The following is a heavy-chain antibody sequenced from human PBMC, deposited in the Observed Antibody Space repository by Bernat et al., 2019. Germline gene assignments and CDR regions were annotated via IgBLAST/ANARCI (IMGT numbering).Heavy chain of an antibody. CDR2: IGGSGDGT. J-gene: IGHJ6*02. CDR1: GFTFSSSA. V-gene: IGHV3-23*01. Sequence: EVQLLESGGGLVQPGGSLGLSCAASGFTFSSSAMSWVRQTPGKGLEWVSAIGGSGDGTYYADSVKGRFTISRDNSKNTLYLQMNSLRAEDTAVYYCAKARGSYFYYYGMDVWGQGTTVTVSS. D-gene: IGHD1-26*01. CDR3: AKARGSYFYYYGMDV.